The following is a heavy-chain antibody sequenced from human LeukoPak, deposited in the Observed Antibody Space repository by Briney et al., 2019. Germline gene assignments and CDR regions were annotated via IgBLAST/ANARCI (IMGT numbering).Heavy chain of an antibody. CDR2: IYSGGST. V-gene: IGHV3-53*01. Sequence: GGSLRLSCAASGFTVSSNYMSWVRQAPGKGLEWVSVIYSGGSTYYADSVKGRFTISRDNSKNTLYLQMNSLRAEDTAVYYCARGVDTKAVAIDYWGQGTLVTVSS. J-gene: IGHJ4*02. D-gene: IGHD6-19*01. CDR3: ARGVDTKAVAIDY. CDR1: GFTVSSNY.